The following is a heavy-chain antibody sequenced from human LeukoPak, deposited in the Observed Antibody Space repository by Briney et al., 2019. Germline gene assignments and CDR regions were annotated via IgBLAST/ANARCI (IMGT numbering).Heavy chain of an antibody. D-gene: IGHD5-18*01. Sequence: GGSLRLSCAASGFTFSSYSMNWVRQAPGKGLEWVSSTSSSSSYIYYADSVKGRFTISRDNAKNSLYLQMNSLRAEDTAVYYCANRYSYGRSRRGGFDYWGQGTLVTVSS. J-gene: IGHJ4*02. CDR2: TSSSSSYI. CDR3: ANRYSYGRSRRGGFDY. CDR1: GFTFSSYS. V-gene: IGHV3-21*01.